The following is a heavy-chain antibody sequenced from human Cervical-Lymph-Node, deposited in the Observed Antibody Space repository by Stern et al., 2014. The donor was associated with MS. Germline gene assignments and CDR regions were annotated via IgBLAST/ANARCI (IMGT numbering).Heavy chain of an antibody. V-gene: IGHV4-59*01. CDR1: GGSISSYY. CDR3: ARVPPKYFPSHYYYGMDV. CDR2: IYYSGST. Sequence: QVQLQESGPGLVKPSETLSLTCTVSGGSISSYYWSWIRQPPGKGLEWIGYIYYSGSTNYNPSLKRRVTISVDTSKNPFSLKLSSVTAADPAVYYCARVPPKYFPSHYYYGMDVWGQGTTVTVSS. J-gene: IGHJ6*02. D-gene: IGHD3-10*01.